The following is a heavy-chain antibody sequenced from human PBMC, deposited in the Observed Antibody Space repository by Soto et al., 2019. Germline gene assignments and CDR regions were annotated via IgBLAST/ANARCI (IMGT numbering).Heavy chain of an antibody. D-gene: IGHD2-8*01. J-gene: IGHJ4*02. CDR1: GFTFSNAW. Sequence: GGSLRLSCAASGFTFSNAWMNWVRQGPGKDLEWVSRIKSNTDGGTIDYAAPVKGRFTLSRDDSKNTVYLQMNSLKIEDTAVYYCISVFRARRGFVHCGQGTLLTISA. V-gene: IGHV3-15*07. CDR2: IKSNTDGGTI. CDR3: ISVFRARRGFVH.